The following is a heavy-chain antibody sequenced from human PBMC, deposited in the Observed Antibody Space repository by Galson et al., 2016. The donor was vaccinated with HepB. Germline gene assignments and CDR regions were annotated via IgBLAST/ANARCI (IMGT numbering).Heavy chain of an antibody. Sequence: SETLSLTCTVSGGSINFYYWSWIRQSPGKGLEWIGPIYYSGNTQYNPSLKSRVTISADTPKNQFSLNLTSVTAADTAVYYCARDRLAVAGWYFDLWGRGTLVTVSS. CDR2: IYYSGNT. CDR1: GGSINFYY. CDR3: ARDRLAVAGWYFDL. J-gene: IGHJ2*01. D-gene: IGHD6-19*01. V-gene: IGHV4-59*12.